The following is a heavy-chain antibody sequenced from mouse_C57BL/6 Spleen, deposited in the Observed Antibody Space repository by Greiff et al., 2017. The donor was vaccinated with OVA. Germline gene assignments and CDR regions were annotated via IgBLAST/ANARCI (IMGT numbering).Heavy chain of an antibody. Sequence: EVQGVESVAELVRPGASVKLSCTASGFNIKNTYMHWVKQRPEQGLEWIGRIDPANGNTKYAPKFQGKATITADTSSNTAYLQLSSLTSEYTAIYYCARSGDGYYPYYYAMDYWGQGTSVTVSS. V-gene: IGHV14-3*01. D-gene: IGHD2-3*01. CDR1: GFNIKNTY. CDR3: ARSGDGYYPYYYAMDY. J-gene: IGHJ4*01. CDR2: IDPANGNT.